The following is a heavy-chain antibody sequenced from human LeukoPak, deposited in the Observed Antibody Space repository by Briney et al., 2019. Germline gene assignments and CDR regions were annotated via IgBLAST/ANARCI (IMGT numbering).Heavy chain of an antibody. V-gene: IGHV3-49*04. J-gene: IGHJ6*04. CDR2: IRSKAYGGTT. D-gene: IGHD2-2*01. Sequence: GGSLRLSCTASGFTFGDHAMSWVRQAPGKGLEWVGFIRSKAYGGTTEYAASVKGRFTISRDDSKNSLYLQMSSLKTEDTAVYYCARYCSSTSCYSASPYGMDVWGKGTTVTVSS. CDR3: ARYCSSTSCYSASPYGMDV. CDR1: GFTFGDHA.